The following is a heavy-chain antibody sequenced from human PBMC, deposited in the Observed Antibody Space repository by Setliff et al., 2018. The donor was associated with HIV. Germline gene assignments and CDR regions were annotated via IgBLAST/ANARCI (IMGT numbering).Heavy chain of an antibody. CDR1: FDSEFRYIW. J-gene: IGHJ3*01. D-gene: IGHD3-3*01. CDR2: VYHTGST. CDR3: TRRINFASGYYKDHAFDL. Sequence: DTLSLPCAVSFDSEFRYIWWSWVREPAGKGLEWIGEVYHTGSTNLNPSLKSRVTISIDKAKNQISLRLTSVTAADTAIDFCTRRINFASGYYKDHAFDLWGQGTMVTVSS. V-gene: IGHV4-4*01.